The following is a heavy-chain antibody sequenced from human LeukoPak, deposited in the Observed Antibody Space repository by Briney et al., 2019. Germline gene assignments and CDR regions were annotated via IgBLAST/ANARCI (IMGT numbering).Heavy chain of an antibody. Sequence: GSLRLSCAASGFSFSGHWMHWARRLPGKGLVWVSRISPTGSTTSYADSVKGRFTVSRDNSKNTLYLQMSSLRAEDTAVYYCVKSVAAAGTGYDYWGQGTLVTVSS. CDR1: GFSFSGHW. J-gene: IGHJ4*02. CDR2: ISPTGSTT. D-gene: IGHD6-13*01. CDR3: VKSVAAAGTGYDY. V-gene: IGHV3-74*01.